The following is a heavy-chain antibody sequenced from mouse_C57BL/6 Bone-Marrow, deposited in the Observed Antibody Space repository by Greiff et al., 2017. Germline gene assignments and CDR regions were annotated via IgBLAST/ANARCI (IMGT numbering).Heavy chain of an antibody. Sequence: VQLQQSGAELVRPGTSVKVSCKASGYAFTNYLIECVKQRPGQCLDWIGVINPGSGGTNYNGKFKGKATLTADKSSSTAYMQRSSLTSEDSAVYFCVVIYFDYWGQGTTLTVSS. CDR3: VVIYFDY. CDR2: INPGSGGT. D-gene: IGHD2-2*01. J-gene: IGHJ2*01. V-gene: IGHV1-54*01. CDR1: GYAFTNYL.